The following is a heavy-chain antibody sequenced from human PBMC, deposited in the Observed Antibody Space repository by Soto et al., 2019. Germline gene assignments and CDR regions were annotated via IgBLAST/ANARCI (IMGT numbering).Heavy chain of an antibody. J-gene: IGHJ6*02. CDR1: GFNFDDYN. CDR3: ASGPSEKQWPYNYGMDV. CDR2: ISYGGSNK. V-gene: IGHV3-30*07. D-gene: IGHD6-19*01. Sequence: QVQLVESGGGVVQPGTSLTLSCAASGFNFDDYNMHWVRQAPGKGLEWIASISYGGSNKGYRDSLEGRLTISRDNSRNTLIMEQRELKREEAEDLARASGPSEKQWPYNYGMDVWGQGTPVTVSS.